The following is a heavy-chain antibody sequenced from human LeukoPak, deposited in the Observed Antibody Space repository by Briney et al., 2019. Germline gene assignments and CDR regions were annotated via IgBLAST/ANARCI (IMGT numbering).Heavy chain of an antibody. J-gene: IGHJ6*02. D-gene: IGHD2-21*02. CDR3: ASSIGYSGGDCRNDYYYYGMDV. CDR1: GYTFTSYY. CDR2: INPSGGST. V-gene: IGHV1-46*01. Sequence: ASVKVSCKASGYTFTSYYMHWVRQAPGQGLEWMGIINPSGGSTSYAQKFQGRVTMTRDTSTSTVYMELSSLRSEDTAVYYCASSIGYSGGDCRNDYYYYGMDVWGQGTTVTASS.